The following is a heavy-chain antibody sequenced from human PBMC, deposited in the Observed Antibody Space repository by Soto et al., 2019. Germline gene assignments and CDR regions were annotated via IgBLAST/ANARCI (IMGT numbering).Heavy chain of an antibody. D-gene: IGHD3-16*02. CDR3: ASLGYRNWFDP. CDR2: IYYSGST. Sequence: ETLSLTCTVSGGSISSGGYYWSWIRQHPGKGLEWIGYIYYSGSTNYNPSLRSRVTISVDTSKNQFSLKLSSVTAADTAVYYCASLGYRNWFDPWGQGTLVTVSS. J-gene: IGHJ5*02. V-gene: IGHV4-61*08. CDR1: GGSISSGGYY.